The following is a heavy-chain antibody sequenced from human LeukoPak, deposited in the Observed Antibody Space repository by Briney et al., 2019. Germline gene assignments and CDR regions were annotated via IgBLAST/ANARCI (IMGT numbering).Heavy chain of an antibody. CDR1: GYTFTSYD. D-gene: IGHD6-6*01. V-gene: IGHV1-18*01. CDR2: ISVYNGDT. Sequence: GASVKVSCKASGYTFTSYDINWVRQATGQGLEWMGWISVYNGDTKYAQKFQGRVTMTTDTSTSTAYMELRSLRSDDTAVYYCARDSVAVRPGWFDPWGQGTLVTVSS. CDR3: ARDSVAVRPGWFDP. J-gene: IGHJ5*02.